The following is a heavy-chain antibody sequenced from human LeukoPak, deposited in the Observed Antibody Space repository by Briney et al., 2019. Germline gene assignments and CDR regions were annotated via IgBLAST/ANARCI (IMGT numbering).Heavy chain of an antibody. V-gene: IGHV1-18*01. Sequence: ASVKVSCKASGYTFTNYGISWVRQAPGQGLEWMGWISAYNGHTKYAQKLQGRVTMTTDTSTSTAYMELRSLRSDDTAVYYCAREWDSSGCQDYWGQGTLVTVSS. CDR1: GYTFTNYG. J-gene: IGHJ4*02. D-gene: IGHD6-19*01. CDR2: ISAYNGHT. CDR3: AREWDSSGCQDY.